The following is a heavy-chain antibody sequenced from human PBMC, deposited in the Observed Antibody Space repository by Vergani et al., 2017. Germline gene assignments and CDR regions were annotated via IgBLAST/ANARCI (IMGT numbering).Heavy chain of an antibody. V-gene: IGHV4-61*02. J-gene: IGHJ4*02. D-gene: IGHD5-24*01. Sequence: QVQLHESGPGLVKPSETLSLICSVSGVSMQSGSFYWTWIRQTAERRLEWMGRVYPSGTTNYNPSLRSRVTISVDMSKNQFSLNLSSVTAADTAVYFCARRDGFTLVYWGQGILVTVSS. CDR2: VYPSGTT. CDR3: ARRDGFTLVY. CDR1: GVSMQSGSFY.